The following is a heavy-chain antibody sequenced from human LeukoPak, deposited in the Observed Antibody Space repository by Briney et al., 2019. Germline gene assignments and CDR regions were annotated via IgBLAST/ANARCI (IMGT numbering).Heavy chain of an antibody. CDR2: INPNSGGT. V-gene: IGHV1-2*02. D-gene: IGHD6-13*01. Sequence: ASVKVSCKASGYTFTGYYMHWVRQAPGQGLEWVGWINPNSGGTNYAQKFQGRVTMTRDTSISTAYMELSRLRSDDTAVYYCARDQQLPYYYGMDVWGQGTTVTVSS. J-gene: IGHJ6*02. CDR1: GYTFTGYY. CDR3: ARDQQLPYYYGMDV.